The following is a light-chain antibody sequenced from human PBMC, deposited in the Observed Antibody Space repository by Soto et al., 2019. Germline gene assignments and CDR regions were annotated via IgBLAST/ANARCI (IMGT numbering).Light chain of an antibody. CDR2: EVS. V-gene: IGLV2-8*01. J-gene: IGLJ1*01. CDR1: SSDVGGYNY. CDR3: SSYVGSNNLYV. Sequence: QSVLTQPPSASGSPGQSVTISCTGTSSDVGGYNYVPWYQQHPGKAPKLIIYEVSKRPSGVPDRFSGSKSGNTASLTVSGLQAEDEADYYCSSYVGSNNLYVFGTGTKVTV.